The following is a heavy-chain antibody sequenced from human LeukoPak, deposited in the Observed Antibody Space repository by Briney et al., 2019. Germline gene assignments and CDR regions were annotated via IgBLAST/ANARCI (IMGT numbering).Heavy chain of an antibody. Sequence: GGSLRLSCAASGFTFSSYWMSWVRQAPGKGLEWVANIKQDGSEKYYVDSVKGRFTISRDNAKNPLYLQMNSLRAEDTAVYYCARDPEWEMATSHPHWGQGTLATVSS. CDR3: ARDPEWEMATSHPH. V-gene: IGHV3-7*01. J-gene: IGHJ4*02. CDR1: GFTFSSYW. CDR2: IKQDGSEK. D-gene: IGHD5-24*01.